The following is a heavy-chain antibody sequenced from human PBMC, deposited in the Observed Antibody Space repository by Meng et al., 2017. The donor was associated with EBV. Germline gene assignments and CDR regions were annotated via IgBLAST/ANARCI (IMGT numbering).Heavy chain of an antibody. V-gene: IGHV7-4-1*02. CDR1: GYSLSTFA. CDR2: INTDTGYA. J-gene: IGHJ4*02. D-gene: IGHD2-21*01. Sequence: QMQLVHSGSELKKPGAFVKVSCKASGYSLSTFAMNWVRPAPGQGLEWMGWINTDTGYATYAQGFRGRFVFSLETSVSTAYLKINSLKAADTAMYYCARGLAYGDYGVDYWGQGTLVTVSS. CDR3: ARGLAYGDYGVDY.